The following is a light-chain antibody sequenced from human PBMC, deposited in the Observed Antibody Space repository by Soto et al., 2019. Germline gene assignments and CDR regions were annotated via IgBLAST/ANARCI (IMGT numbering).Light chain of an antibody. CDR3: QHYVTSLTT. CDR2: GAS. V-gene: IGKV3-20*01. CDR1: QTVTSNY. Sequence: EIVLTQSPGTLSXSXGXXXTXXXWASQTVTSNYLAWYQQKPGQAPRLLIFGASIRVTGIPDRFIGSGSGTDFTLTISRLEPEDFAVYYCQHYVTSLTTFGQGTKVDI. J-gene: IGKJ1*01.